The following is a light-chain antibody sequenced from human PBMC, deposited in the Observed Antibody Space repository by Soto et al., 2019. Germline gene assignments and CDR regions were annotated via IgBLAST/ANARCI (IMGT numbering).Light chain of an antibody. CDR1: QAVNTR. CDR3: QQYGSSPTT. CDR2: LTS. J-gene: IGKJ1*01. Sequence: EIVLTQSPATLSSFPGDRVTLSCRASQAVNTRLAWYQHKPGQAPRLLIYLTSNRAAGIPARFSGSGSGTDFALTIRRLEPEDFAVYYCQQYGSSPTTFGQGTKVDIK. V-gene: IGKV3-20*01.